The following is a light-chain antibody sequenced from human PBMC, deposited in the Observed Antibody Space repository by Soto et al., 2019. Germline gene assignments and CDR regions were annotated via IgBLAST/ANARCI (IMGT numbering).Light chain of an antibody. V-gene: IGLV2-14*01. CDR3: SSYTTSSTVV. J-gene: IGLJ2*01. CDR2: EVS. CDR1: SSDVGAYGY. Sequence: QSVLTRPASVSGSPGQSITISCTGTSSDVGAYGYVSWYQQHPGKAPKLMIYEVSYRPSGVSNRFSGSKSGNAASLTISGLQAEDEADYYCSSYTTSSTVVFGGGTKLTVL.